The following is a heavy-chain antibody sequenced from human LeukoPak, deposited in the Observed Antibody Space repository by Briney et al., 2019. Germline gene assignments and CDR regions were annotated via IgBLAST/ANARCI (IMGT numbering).Heavy chain of an antibody. CDR2: ISGSGGST. CDR3: AKDTTMAHDY. J-gene: IGHJ4*02. CDR1: GFTFSSYA. D-gene: IGHD5-18*01. Sequence: GGSLRLSCAASGFTFSSYAMSWVRQAPGKGLEWVSAISGSGGSTYYADSVKGRFTISRDNSKNTLCLQMNSLRTEDTAVYFCAKDTTMAHDYWGQGTLVTVSS. V-gene: IGHV3-23*01.